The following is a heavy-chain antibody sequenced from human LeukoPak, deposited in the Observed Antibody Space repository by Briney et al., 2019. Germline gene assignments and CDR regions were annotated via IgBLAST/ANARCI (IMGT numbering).Heavy chain of an antibody. D-gene: IGHD6-6*01. CDR1: GYSLSSGYY. CDR3: ARGVNYLGIAALYYYLDV. CDR2: IYHSGST. Sequence: SETLSLTRTVSGYSLSSGYYWGWIRQPPGKGLEWIGGIYHSGSTYYNPSLKSRVTISVDTSKNQFSLKLSSVTAADTAVYYCARGVNYLGIAALYYYLDVWGKGTTVTVSS. J-gene: IGHJ6*03. V-gene: IGHV4-38-2*02.